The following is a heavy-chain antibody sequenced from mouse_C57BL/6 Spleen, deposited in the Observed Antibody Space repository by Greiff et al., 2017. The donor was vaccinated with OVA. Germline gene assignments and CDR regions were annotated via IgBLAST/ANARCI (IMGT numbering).Heavy chain of an antibody. Sequence: QVQLQQPGAELVMPGASVKLSCKASGYTFTSYWMHWVKQRPGQGLEWIGEIDPSDSYTNYNQKFKGKSTLTVDKSSSTAYMQLSSLTSEYSAVYYCARGGQLRSWFAYWGQGTLVTVSA. D-gene: IGHD3-2*02. J-gene: IGHJ3*01. CDR1: GYTFTSYW. V-gene: IGHV1-69*01. CDR2: IDPSDSYT. CDR3: ARGGQLRSWFAY.